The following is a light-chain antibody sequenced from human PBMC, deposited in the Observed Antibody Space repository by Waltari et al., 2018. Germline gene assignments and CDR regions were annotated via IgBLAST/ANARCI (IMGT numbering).Light chain of an antibody. Sequence: QSVLAQPPSVSAAPGHKVTISCSGSSSNIGNYYVSWYHQFPGAAPKLLIYDNNKRPSGIPDRFAASKSGTSATLGITGLQIGDEAYYYGATWDNSLGEVVFGGGNKVTIL. V-gene: IGLV1-51*01. CDR2: DNN. CDR1: SSNIGNYY. CDR3: ATWDNSLGEVV. J-gene: IGLJ2*01.